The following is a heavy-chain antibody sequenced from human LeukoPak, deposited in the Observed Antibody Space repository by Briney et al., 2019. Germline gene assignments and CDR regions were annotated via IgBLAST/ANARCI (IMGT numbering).Heavy chain of an antibody. CDR1: GFTFSNYA. CDR2: IGGSGDKT. CDR3: ANAAFYYTSGTYV. D-gene: IGHD3-10*01. J-gene: IGHJ4*02. V-gene: IGHV3-23*01. Sequence: GGSLRLSCAASGFTFSNYAMSWVRQAPGKGLEWVSSIGGSGDKTYYADSVKGRFTISRDNSKNTLYLQMNSLRAEDTAICYCANAAFYYTSGTYVWGQGTLVTVSS.